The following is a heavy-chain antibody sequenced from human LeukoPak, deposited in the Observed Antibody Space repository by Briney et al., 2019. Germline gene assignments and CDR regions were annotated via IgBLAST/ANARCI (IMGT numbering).Heavy chain of an antibody. Sequence: SETLSLTCTVSGGSISSYYWSWIRQPPGKGLEWIGYIYYSGSTNYNPSLKSRVTISVDTSKNQFSLKLSSVTAADTAVYYCARIYCSGGSCHPGYFDYWGQGTLVTVSS. J-gene: IGHJ4*02. CDR2: IYYSGST. D-gene: IGHD2-15*01. CDR3: ARIYCSGGSCHPGYFDY. V-gene: IGHV4-59*01. CDR1: GGSISSYY.